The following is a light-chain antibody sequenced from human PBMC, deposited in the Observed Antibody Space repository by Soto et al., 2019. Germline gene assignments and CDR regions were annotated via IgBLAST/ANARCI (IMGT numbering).Light chain of an antibody. Sequence: QSALTQPRSVSGSPGQSVTISCTGTSSDVGYYNYVSWYQQHPGKAPKFMIYDVSKRPSGVPDRFSGSKSDNTASLTISGLQAEDEADYYCCSYAGNYIWVFGGGTKVTVL. CDR1: SSDVGYYNY. CDR2: DVS. CDR3: CSYAGNYIWV. J-gene: IGLJ3*02. V-gene: IGLV2-11*01.